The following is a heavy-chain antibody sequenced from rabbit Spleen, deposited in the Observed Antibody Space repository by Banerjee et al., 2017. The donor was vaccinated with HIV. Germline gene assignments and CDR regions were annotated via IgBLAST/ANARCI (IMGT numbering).Heavy chain of an antibody. CDR1: GFSFSSNYY. J-gene: IGHJ2*01. Sequence: QSLEESGGDLVKPGASLTLTCTASGFSFSSNYYMCWVRQAPGKGLEWIACIDVVKSGSTYYATWAKGRFTISKTSSTTVTLQMTSLTAADTATYFCARNYVNAFDPWGPGTLVTVS. CDR3: ARNYVNAFDP. CDR2: IDVVKSGST. D-gene: IGHD1-1*01. V-gene: IGHV1S40*01.